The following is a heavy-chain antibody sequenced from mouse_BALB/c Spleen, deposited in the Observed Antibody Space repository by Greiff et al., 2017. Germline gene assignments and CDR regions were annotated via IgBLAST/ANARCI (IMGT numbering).Heavy chain of an antibody. Sequence: VQLQQPGAELVKPGASVKLSCKASGYTFTSYWMHWVKQRPGQGLEWIGEINPSNGRTNYNEKFKSKATLTVDKSSSTAYMQLSSLTSEDSAVYYCARHYYGSRYYYAMDYWGQGTSVTVSS. V-gene: IGHV1S81*02. CDR3: ARHYYGSRYYYAMDY. J-gene: IGHJ4*01. CDR1: GYTFTSYW. CDR2: INPSNGRT. D-gene: IGHD1-1*01.